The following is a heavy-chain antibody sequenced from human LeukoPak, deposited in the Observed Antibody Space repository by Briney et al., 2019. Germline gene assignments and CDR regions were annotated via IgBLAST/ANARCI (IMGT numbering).Heavy chain of an antibody. CDR1: GGSISSGSYY. CDR2: IYTSGST. CDR3: AREVGGSYVFDY. Sequence: PSETLSLTCTVSGGSISSGSYYWSWIRQPAGKGLEWIGRIYTSGSTNYNPSLKSRVTISVDTSKNQFSLKLSSVTAADTAVYYCAREVGGSYVFDYWGQGTLVTVSS. V-gene: IGHV4-61*02. J-gene: IGHJ4*02. D-gene: IGHD1-26*01.